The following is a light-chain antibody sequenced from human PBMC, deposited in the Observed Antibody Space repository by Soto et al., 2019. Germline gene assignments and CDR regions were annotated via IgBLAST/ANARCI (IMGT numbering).Light chain of an antibody. Sequence: QSVLTQPASVSGSPGQSITISCTGTSSDVGGYNYVSWYQQHPGKAPKLMIYEVNNRPSGVSNRFSGSNSGNTASLTISGLQAEDEADYYCSSYTSSSTYVFGTGTKLTVL. CDR1: SSDVGGYNY. V-gene: IGLV2-14*01. CDR2: EVN. J-gene: IGLJ1*01. CDR3: SSYTSSSTYV.